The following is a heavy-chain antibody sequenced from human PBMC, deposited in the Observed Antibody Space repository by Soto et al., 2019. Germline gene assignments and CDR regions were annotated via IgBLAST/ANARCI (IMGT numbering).Heavy chain of an antibody. CDR2: IHYGGTT. D-gene: IGHD2-8*01. J-gene: IGHJ4*02. V-gene: IGHV4-59*01. Sequence: SETLSLTCTVSGTSISSYYWSWIRQPPGKGLEWIANIHYGGTTNYNPSLASRVTLSVDTSKNQFSLKMTSVTAADRAMYFCARYNSYAIDYWGRGTLVTVSS. CDR3: ARYNSYAIDY. CDR1: GTSISSYY.